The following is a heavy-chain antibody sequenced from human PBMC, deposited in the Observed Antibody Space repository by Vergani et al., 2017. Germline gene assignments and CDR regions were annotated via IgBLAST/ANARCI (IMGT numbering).Heavy chain of an antibody. CDR1: GGTFSSYA. CDR2: IIPIFGTA. J-gene: IGHJ4*02. D-gene: IGHD3-9*01. V-gene: IGHV1-69*12. Sequence: QVQLVQSGAEVKKPGSSVKVSCKASGGTFSSYAISWVRQAPGQGLEWMGGIIPIFGTANYAQKFQGRVTITADESTSTAYMELSSLRSEDTAVYYCARVGRHYDILTGYQYYFDYWGQGTLVTVSS. CDR3: ARVGRHYDILTGYQYYFDY.